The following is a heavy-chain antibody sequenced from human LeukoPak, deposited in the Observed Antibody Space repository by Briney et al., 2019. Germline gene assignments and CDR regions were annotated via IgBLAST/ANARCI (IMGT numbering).Heavy chain of an antibody. CDR2: INHSGST. Sequence: SSETLSLTCAVYGGSFSGYYWSWIRQPPGKGLGWIGEINHSGSTNYNPSLKSRVTISVDTSKNQFSLKLSSVTAADTAVYYCARGYYGLGSYYPRYYYGMDVWGKGTTVTVSS. CDR1: GGSFSGYY. J-gene: IGHJ6*04. D-gene: IGHD3-10*01. CDR3: ARGYYGLGSYYPRYYYGMDV. V-gene: IGHV4-34*01.